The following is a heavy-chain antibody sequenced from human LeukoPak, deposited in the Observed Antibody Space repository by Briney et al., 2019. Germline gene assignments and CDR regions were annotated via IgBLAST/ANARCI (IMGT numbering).Heavy chain of an antibody. V-gene: IGHV4-39*07. CDR3: ARDRGMAAAGDFGY. Sequence: SETLSLTCTVSGGSISSSSYYWGWIRQPPGKGLEWIGSIYYSGSTYYNPSLKSRVTISVDTSKNQFSLKLSSVTAADTAVYYCARDRGMAAAGDFGYWGQGTLVTVSS. J-gene: IGHJ4*02. CDR1: GGSISSSSYY. CDR2: IYYSGST. D-gene: IGHD6-13*01.